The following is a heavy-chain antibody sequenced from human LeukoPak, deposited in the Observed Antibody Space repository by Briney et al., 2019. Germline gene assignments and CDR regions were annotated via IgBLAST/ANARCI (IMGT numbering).Heavy chain of an antibody. CDR2: IYSGGSA. J-gene: IGHJ5*02. Sequence: GGSLRLSCAASGFIVSGNCMSWVRRAPGKGLEWVSLIYSGGSAYYADSVKGRFPISRDNSKNILYLQMNSLRAEDTAVYYCARYNYDFWSGYSKWFDPWGQGTLVTVSS. D-gene: IGHD3-3*01. CDR3: ARYNYDFWSGYSKWFDP. CDR1: GFIVSGNC. V-gene: IGHV3-53*01.